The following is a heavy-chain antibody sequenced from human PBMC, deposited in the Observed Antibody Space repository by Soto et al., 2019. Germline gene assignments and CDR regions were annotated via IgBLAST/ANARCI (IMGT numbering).Heavy chain of an antibody. D-gene: IGHD6-19*01. CDR3: ATSVEGHFDY. Sequence: EVQLVESGGDLVQRGGSLRLSCVASGFTFSVYSMNWVRQAPGKGLEWFSYITSDTKTIKYADCVKGRFTISRDNAKNSVYLQMNSLRDEDTAVYYCATSVEGHFDYWGQGTVVTVSS. CDR2: ITSDTKTI. CDR1: GFTFSVYS. V-gene: IGHV3-48*02. J-gene: IGHJ4*02.